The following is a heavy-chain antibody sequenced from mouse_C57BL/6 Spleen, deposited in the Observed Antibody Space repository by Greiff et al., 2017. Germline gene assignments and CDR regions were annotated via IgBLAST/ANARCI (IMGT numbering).Heavy chain of an antibody. CDR3: ARPYYGSSGGYFDV. CDR2: ISSGSSTI. CDR1: GFTFSDYG. V-gene: IGHV5-17*01. J-gene: IGHJ1*03. Sequence: EVKVVESGGGLVKPGGSLKLSCAASGFTFSDYGMHWVRQAPEKGLEWVAYISSGSSTIYYADTVKGRFTISRDNAKNTLFLQMTSLRSEDTAMYYCARPYYGSSGGYFDVWGTGTTVTVSS. D-gene: IGHD1-1*01.